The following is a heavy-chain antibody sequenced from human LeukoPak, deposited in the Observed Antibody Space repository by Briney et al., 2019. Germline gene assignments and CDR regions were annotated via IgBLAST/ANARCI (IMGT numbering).Heavy chain of an antibody. CDR3: ARCSTCARSSDYYDAFDI. CDR1: GGYW. J-gene: IGHJ3*02. CDR2: IYPGASDI. V-gene: IGHV5-51*01. D-gene: IGHD3-22*01. Sequence: GESLKISCKDSGGYWIGWVRQMPGKGLEWMGIIYPGASDIRYSPSFQGQVTISGDGSISTAYLQWSSLKASETAMYYCARCSTCARSSDYYDAFDIWGQGTMVTVSS.